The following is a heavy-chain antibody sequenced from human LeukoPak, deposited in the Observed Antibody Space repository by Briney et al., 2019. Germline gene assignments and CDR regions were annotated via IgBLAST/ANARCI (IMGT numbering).Heavy chain of an antibody. CDR3: ARVYVWGSYRYIDY. CDR2: ISPNNGNT. J-gene: IGHJ4*02. CDR1: GYTFGTSS. Sequence: ASVKVSCKALGYTFGTSSISWVRQAPGQRLEWMGWISPNNGNTQYAQGAQGRVTMATDTSRSTAYMELRSLRSDDTAVYYCARVYVWGSYRYIDYWGQGTLVTVSS. D-gene: IGHD3-16*02. V-gene: IGHV1-18*01.